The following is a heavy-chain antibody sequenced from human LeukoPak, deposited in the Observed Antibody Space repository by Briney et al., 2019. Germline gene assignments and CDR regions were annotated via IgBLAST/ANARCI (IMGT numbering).Heavy chain of an antibody. Sequence: SETLSLTCSVSGGSISGTSYCWGWIRQPPGKGPEWIGSHYHTGRIYHNPSLNSRVTISVDTSKNQFSLRLSSVTDADTAVYYCARDGSDNWGLFDNWGRGTLVTVSS. D-gene: IGHD1-1*01. J-gene: IGHJ4*02. CDR2: HYHTGRI. V-gene: IGHV4-39*07. CDR1: GGSISGTSYC. CDR3: ARDGSDNWGLFDN.